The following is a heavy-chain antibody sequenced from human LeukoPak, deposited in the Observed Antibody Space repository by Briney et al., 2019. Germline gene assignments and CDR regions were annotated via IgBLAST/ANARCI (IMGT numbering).Heavy chain of an antibody. Sequence: GGSLRLSCAASGFTFSSYDMSWVRQAPGKGLEWVSDISGGGGSTYYADSVKGRFTISRDNSKNTLYLQMNSLRAEDTAVYYCAKDDGVGYSSSWGPPDPFFDYWGQGTLVTVSS. CDR2: ISGGGGST. CDR3: AKDDGVGYSSSWGPPDPFFDY. V-gene: IGHV3-23*01. D-gene: IGHD6-13*01. J-gene: IGHJ4*02. CDR1: GFTFSSYD.